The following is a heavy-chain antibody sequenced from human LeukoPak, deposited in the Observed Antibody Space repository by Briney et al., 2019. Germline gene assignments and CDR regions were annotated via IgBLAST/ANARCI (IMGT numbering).Heavy chain of an antibody. CDR2: TYYRSKWYN. V-gene: IGHV6-1*01. CDR1: GDSVSSSSAA. Sequence: PSQTLSLTCAISGDSVSSSSAAWSWIRQSPSRGLEWLGRTYYRSKWYNDYAISVKSRITINPDTSKNQFSLQLNSMTPEDTAVYYCAREGSEGYLFDYWGQGTLVTVSS. CDR3: AREGSEGYLFDY. J-gene: IGHJ4*02. D-gene: IGHD1-1*01.